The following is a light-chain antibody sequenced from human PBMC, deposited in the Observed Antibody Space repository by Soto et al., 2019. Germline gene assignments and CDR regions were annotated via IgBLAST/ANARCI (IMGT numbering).Light chain of an antibody. J-gene: IGLJ1*01. CDR3: AAWSDSPNGYV. Sequence: QSVLTQPPSASGTPAQRVTISCSGSRSNIGSNTVNWYQHLPGAAPKLLIYHNDQRPSGVPDRFSGSKSGTSASLAISGLQSEDEADYYCAAWSDSPNGYVFGTGTKSPS. CDR2: HND. CDR1: RSNIGSNT. V-gene: IGLV1-44*01.